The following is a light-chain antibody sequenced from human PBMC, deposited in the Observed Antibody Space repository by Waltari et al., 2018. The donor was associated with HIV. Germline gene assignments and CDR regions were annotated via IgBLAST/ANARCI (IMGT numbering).Light chain of an antibody. CDR2: DVC. Sequence: QSALTQPASVSGSPGQPITIPCTGSISDVEGYNYVSCYQHHPGKAPRLIMYDVCERPSGVSHRFSGSKSGSTASLTISGLQAEDEAHYYCCSYAGSGNVLFSGGTKVTVL. J-gene: IGLJ2*01. V-gene: IGLV2-23*02. CDR3: CSYAGSGNVL. CDR1: ISDVEGYNY.